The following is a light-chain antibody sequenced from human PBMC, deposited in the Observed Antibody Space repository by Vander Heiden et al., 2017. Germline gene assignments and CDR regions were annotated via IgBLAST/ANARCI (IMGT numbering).Light chain of an antibody. CDR2: GAS. CDR3: QQYGSSPRT. V-gene: IGKV3-20*01. Sequence: EIVLTQSPGIRSLFPGERATLSCRASQSVSSTYLAWYQQKPGQAPRLLIYGASTRATGIPDRFSGSGSGTDFTLTISRLEPEDFAVYYCQQYGSSPRTFGQGTKVEIK. CDR1: QSVSSTY. J-gene: IGKJ1*01.